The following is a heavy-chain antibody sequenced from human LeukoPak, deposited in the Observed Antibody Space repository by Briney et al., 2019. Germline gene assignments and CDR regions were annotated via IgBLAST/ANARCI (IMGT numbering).Heavy chain of an antibody. J-gene: IGHJ4*02. Sequence: ASVKVSCKASGYSFTGYYMHWVRQAPGQGLEWMGWINPNSGGANYAQKFQGRVTMNRDTSISTAYMELSRLSSDDTAVYYCARDVNWGSEYWGQGTLVSVSS. CDR3: ARDVNWGSEY. CDR2: INPNSGGA. D-gene: IGHD7-27*01. V-gene: IGHV1-2*02. CDR1: GYSFTGYY.